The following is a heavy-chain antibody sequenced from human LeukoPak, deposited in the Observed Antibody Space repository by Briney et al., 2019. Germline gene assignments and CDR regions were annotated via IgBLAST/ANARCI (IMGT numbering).Heavy chain of an antibody. J-gene: IGHJ6*03. CDR2: IIPIFGTA. Sequence: GASVKVSCKASGGTFSSYAISWVRQAPGQGLEWMGGIIPIFGTANYAQKFQGRVTITTDESTSTAYMELSSLRSEDTAVYYCASHYYGSGQKADYYFYYYMDVWGTGTAVTVS. D-gene: IGHD3-10*01. V-gene: IGHV1-69*05. CDR3: ASHYYGSGQKADYYFYYYMDV. CDR1: GGTFSSYA.